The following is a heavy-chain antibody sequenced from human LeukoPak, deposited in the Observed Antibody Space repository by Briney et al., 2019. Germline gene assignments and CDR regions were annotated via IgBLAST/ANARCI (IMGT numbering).Heavy chain of an antibody. CDR1: GYTFTSYY. CDR2: INPSGGST. V-gene: IGHV1-46*01. J-gene: IGHJ6*03. Sequence: ASVKVSCNASGYTFTSYYMHWVRQAPGQGLEWMGIINPSGGSTSYAQKFQGRVTMTRDTSTSTVYMELSSLRSEDTAVYYCAKSTGIYYYYMDVWGKGTTVTVSS. D-gene: IGHD3-10*01. CDR3: AKSTGIYYYYMDV.